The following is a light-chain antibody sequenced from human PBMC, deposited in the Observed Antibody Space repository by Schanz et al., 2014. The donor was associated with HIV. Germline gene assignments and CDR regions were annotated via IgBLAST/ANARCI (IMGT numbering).Light chain of an antibody. Sequence: DIQLTQSPSFLSASVGDRVTISCRASQGISTYLPWYQQKPGKAPTLLIYSASTLQSGVPSRFRGSGSGTEFTLTISSLQPEDFATYYCLQHNSYPRTFGQGTKVEIK. CDR2: SAS. CDR3: LQHNSYPRT. J-gene: IGKJ1*01. CDR1: QGISTY. V-gene: IGKV1-9*01.